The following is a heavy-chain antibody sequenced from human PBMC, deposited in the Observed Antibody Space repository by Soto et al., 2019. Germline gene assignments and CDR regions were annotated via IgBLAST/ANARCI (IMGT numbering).Heavy chain of an antibody. CDR2: ISISSRTI. Sequence: GGSLRLSCAASGFTFRSYSMNWVRQAPGKGLEWVSYISISSRTIYYADSVKGRFTISRDDTKNSLYLQMNSLRDEDTSVYYCARDNGIAGSFDPWGQGTLVTVSS. D-gene: IGHD6-13*01. CDR1: GFTFRSYS. V-gene: IGHV3-48*02. J-gene: IGHJ5*02. CDR3: ARDNGIAGSFDP.